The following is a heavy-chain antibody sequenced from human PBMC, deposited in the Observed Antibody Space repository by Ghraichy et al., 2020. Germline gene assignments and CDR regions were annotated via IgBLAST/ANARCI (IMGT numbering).Heavy chain of an antibody. Sequence: SETLSLTCTVSGYSISSGYYWGWIRQPPGKGLEWIGSIYHSGSTYYNPSLKSRVTISVDTSKNQFSLKLSSVTAADTAVYYCARGLDDILTGYSQYYFDYWGQGTLVTVSS. CDR1: GYSISSGYY. J-gene: IGHJ4*02. CDR2: IYHSGST. V-gene: IGHV4-38-2*02. D-gene: IGHD3-9*01. CDR3: ARGLDDILTGYSQYYFDY.